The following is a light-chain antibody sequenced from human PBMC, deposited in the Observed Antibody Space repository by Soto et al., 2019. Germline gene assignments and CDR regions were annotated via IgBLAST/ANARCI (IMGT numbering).Light chain of an antibody. Sequence: IVMTQSPATLSVSPGERATLSCWASQSVSSNLAWYQQKPGQAPRLLIYGASTRATGIPARFSGSGSGTEFTLNISSLQSEDFAVYYCQQYDNWPPWTFGQGTKVEIK. J-gene: IGKJ1*01. CDR3: QQYDNWPPWT. CDR2: GAS. V-gene: IGKV3-15*01. CDR1: QSVSSN.